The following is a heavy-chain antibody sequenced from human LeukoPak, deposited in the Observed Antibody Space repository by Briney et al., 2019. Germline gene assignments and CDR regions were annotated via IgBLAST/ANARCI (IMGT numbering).Heavy chain of an antibody. Sequence: SETLSLTCTVSAGSISSITYYWGWIRQPPGKGLEWIGNIYYSGSTYYNPSLKSRVAISVDTSKNQSSLKLSSVTAADTAVYFCARAAEWLSESHFYSWGQGSLVIVSA. CDR1: AGSISSITYY. CDR3: ARAAEWLSESHFYS. D-gene: IGHD3-3*01. V-gene: IGHV4-39*01. J-gene: IGHJ4*02. CDR2: IYYSGST.